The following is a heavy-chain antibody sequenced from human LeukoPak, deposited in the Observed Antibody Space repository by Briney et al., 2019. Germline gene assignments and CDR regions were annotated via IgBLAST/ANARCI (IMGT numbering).Heavy chain of an antibody. J-gene: IGHJ4*02. CDR2: ISGDSDYI. CDR1: GFIFSSYS. V-gene: IGHV3-21*04. D-gene: IGHD3-22*01. CDR3: ATYYYDSSGYYPGY. Sequence: PGGSLRLSCAASGFIFSSYSMNWVRQTPGKGLEWVSSISGDSDYIYYADSVKGRFTISRDNSKNTLYLQMNSLRAEDTAVYYCATYYYDSSGYYPGYWGQGTLVTVSS.